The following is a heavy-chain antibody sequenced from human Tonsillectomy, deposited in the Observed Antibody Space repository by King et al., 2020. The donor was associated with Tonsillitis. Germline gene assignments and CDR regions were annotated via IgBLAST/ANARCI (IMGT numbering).Heavy chain of an antibody. CDR1: GESFSGYY. Sequence: VQLQQWGAGLLKPSETLSLTCAVYGESFSGYYWSWIRQPPGKGLEWIGEINHSGSTNYNPSLKSRVTISLDTSKTQFSLNLTSVTAADTAVYYCARAPPYNWNYFTYWGQGTLVTVSS. CDR3: ARAPPYNWNYFTY. D-gene: IGHD1-20*01. J-gene: IGHJ4*02. V-gene: IGHV4-34*01. CDR2: INHSGST.